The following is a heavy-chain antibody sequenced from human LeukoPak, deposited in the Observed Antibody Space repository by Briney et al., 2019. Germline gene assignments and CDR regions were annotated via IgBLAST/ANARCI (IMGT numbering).Heavy chain of an antibody. J-gene: IGHJ5*02. CDR1: GFTFSSYE. CDR3: ARVRTYGEHQFDP. Sequence: GGSLRLSCVASGFTFSSYEMTWVRRVPGEGLEGLSYISSSGNAKYYPDSLKGRFAISRDNAKNSLYLDMNSLRAEDTAVYYCARVRTYGEHQFDPWGQGTLVTVSS. V-gene: IGHV3-48*03. CDR2: ISSSGNAK. D-gene: IGHD4-17*01.